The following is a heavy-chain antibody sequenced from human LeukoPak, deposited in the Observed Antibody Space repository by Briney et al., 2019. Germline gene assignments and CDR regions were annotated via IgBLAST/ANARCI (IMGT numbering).Heavy chain of an antibody. Sequence: GGSLRLSCAASGFTFSSYGMTWVRQAPGKGLEWVSYISSSSSTIYYADSVKGRFTISRDNAKNSLYLQLNSLRAEDTAVYYCATSMSYYYDSSGYLLWGQGTLVTVSS. CDR1: GFTFSSYG. J-gene: IGHJ4*02. CDR2: ISSSSSTI. D-gene: IGHD3-22*01. V-gene: IGHV3-48*01. CDR3: ATSMSYYYDSSGYLL.